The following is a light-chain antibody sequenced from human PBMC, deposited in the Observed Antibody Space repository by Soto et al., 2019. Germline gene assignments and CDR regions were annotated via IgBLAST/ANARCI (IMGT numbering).Light chain of an antibody. CDR2: DAS. V-gene: IGKV3-11*01. J-gene: IGKJ4*01. CDR1: QSVSSY. Sequence: EIVLKQSPATLSLSPGERATLSCRARQSVSSYLAWYQQKPGQAPRLLIYDASNRATGIPARFSGSGSGTDFTLTISSLEPEDFAVYYCQQRSKGLTFGGGTKVEIK. CDR3: QQRSKGLT.